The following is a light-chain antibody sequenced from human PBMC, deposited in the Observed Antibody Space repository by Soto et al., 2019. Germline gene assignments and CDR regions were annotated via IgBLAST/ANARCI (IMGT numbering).Light chain of an antibody. CDR1: QDITNY. CDR2: TAS. V-gene: IGKV1-16*02. CDR3: QQYHSYPIT. Sequence: DIQMNQSPSSLSASVGDRVTITCRASQDITNYLAWFQQKQGKDPRSLTYTASSLQSGVPSKFSGSGSGTDFTLTISSLETEDFATYYCQQYHSYPITFGQGTRLEIK. J-gene: IGKJ5*01.